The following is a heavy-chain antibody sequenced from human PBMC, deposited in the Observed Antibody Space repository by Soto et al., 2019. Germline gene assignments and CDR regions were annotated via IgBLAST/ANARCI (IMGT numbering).Heavy chain of an antibody. Sequence: ESLKSSFKGSGYSFTSYWIGWVRQMPGKGLEWMGIVYPGDSHTRYSPSFQGQVTISADKSINTAYLQWSSLKASDTAIYYCARRGVQDAFDIWGQGTMVTVSS. V-gene: IGHV5-51*01. CDR1: GYSFTSYW. J-gene: IGHJ3*02. CDR3: ARRGVQDAFDI. CDR2: VYPGDSHT. D-gene: IGHD1-1*01.